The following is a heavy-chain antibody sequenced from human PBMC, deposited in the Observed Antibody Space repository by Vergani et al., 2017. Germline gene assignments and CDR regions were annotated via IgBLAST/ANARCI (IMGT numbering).Heavy chain of an antibody. J-gene: IGHJ4*02. CDR3: ARGPSLYYYDSSGYLGY. V-gene: IGHV4-39*07. Sequence: QLQLQESGPGLVKPSETLSLTCTVSGGSISSSSYYWSWIRQPPGKGLEWIGEINHSGSTNYNPSLKSRVTISVDTSKNQFSLKLSAVTAADTAVYYCARGPSLYYYDSSGYLGYWGQGTLVTVSS. CDR2: INHSGST. D-gene: IGHD3-22*01. CDR1: GGSISSSSYY.